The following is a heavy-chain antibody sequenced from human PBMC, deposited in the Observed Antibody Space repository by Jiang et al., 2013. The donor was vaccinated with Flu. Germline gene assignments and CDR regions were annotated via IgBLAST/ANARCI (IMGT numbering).Heavy chain of an antibody. CDR1: GGTFSSYA. CDR3: ARDRVGATNYDAFDI. CDR2: IIPIFGTA. Sequence: EVKKPGSSVKVSCKASGGTFSSYAISWVRQAPGQGLEWMGGIIPIFGTANYAQKFQGRVTITADESTSTAYMELSSLRSEDTAVYYCARDRVGATNYDAFDIWGQGTMVTVSS. J-gene: IGHJ3*02. V-gene: IGHV1-69*01. D-gene: IGHD1-26*01.